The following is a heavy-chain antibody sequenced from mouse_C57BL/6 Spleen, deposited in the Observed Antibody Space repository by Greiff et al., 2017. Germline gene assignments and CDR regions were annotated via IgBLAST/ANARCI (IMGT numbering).Heavy chain of an antibody. V-gene: IGHV5-17*01. CDR1: GFTFSDYG. J-gene: IGHJ4*01. CDR3: ARSYYGDY. CDR2: ISSGSSTI. D-gene: IGHD1-2*01. Sequence: EVKLVESGGGLVKPGGSLKLSCAASGFTFSDYGMHWVRQAPEKGLEWVAYISSGSSTIYYADTVKGRFTISRANAKNTLFLHMTSLRSEDTAMYYCARSYYGDYWGQGTSVTVSS.